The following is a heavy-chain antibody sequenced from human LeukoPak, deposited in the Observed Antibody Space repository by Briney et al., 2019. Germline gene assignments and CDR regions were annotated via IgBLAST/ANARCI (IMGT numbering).Heavy chain of an antibody. V-gene: IGHV1-2*02. CDR1: GYTFTGYY. CDR2: INPNSGGT. CDR3: ARLEYSSSAGDY. Sequence: ASVKVSCKASGYTFTGYYMHWVRQAPGQGLEWMGWINPNSGGTNYAQKFQGRVTMTRDTSISTAYMELSRLRFDDTAVYYCARLEYSSSAGDYWGQGTLVTVSS. J-gene: IGHJ4*02. D-gene: IGHD6-6*01.